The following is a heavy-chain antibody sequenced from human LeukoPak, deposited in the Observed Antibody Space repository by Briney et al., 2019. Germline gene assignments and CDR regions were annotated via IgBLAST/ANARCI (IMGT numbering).Heavy chain of an antibody. CDR3: AKSSSSIAVAGTPGLYYFDY. D-gene: IGHD6-19*01. V-gene: IGHV3-23*01. CDR1: GFTFSSYA. CDR2: ISGSGGGT. J-gene: IGHJ4*02. Sequence: PPGGSLRLSCAASGFTFSSYAMSWVRQAPGKGLEWVSAISGSGGGTYYADSVKGRFTISRDNSKNTLYLQMNSLRAEDTAVYYCAKSSSSIAVAGTPGLYYFDYWGQGTLVTVSS.